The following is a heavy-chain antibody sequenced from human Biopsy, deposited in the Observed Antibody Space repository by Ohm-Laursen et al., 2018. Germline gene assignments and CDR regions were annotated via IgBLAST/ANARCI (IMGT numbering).Heavy chain of an antibody. J-gene: IGHJ4*02. V-gene: IGHV1-2*02. CDR1: SYTFTDYN. Sequence: SVKVSCKASSYTFTDYNMHWMRQAPGQGLEWLGYINCKTGATNYAQKFQGTVTMTRDTSISTAYLALGSLRSADTAIYYCARDPLNGHKHFDYWGQGSLVTVSP. CDR3: ARDPLNGHKHFDY. D-gene: IGHD2-8*01. CDR2: INCKTGAT.